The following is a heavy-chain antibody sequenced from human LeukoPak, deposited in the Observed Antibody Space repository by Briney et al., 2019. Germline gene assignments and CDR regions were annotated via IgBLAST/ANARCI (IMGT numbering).Heavy chain of an antibody. CDR1: GGSFSGYY. Sequence: SETLSLTCAVYGGSFSGYYWSWIRQPPGKGLECIGEINHSGSTNFNPSLKSRVTISVDTSKNQFSLKLSSVTAADTAVYYCARVSGYCTNGVCPGRFDYWGQGTLVTVSS. V-gene: IGHV4-34*01. CDR3: ARVSGYCTNGVCPGRFDY. CDR2: INHSGST. D-gene: IGHD2-8*01. J-gene: IGHJ4*02.